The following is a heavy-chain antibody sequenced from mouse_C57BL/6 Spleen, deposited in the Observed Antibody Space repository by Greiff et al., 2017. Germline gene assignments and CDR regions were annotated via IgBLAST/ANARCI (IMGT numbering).Heavy chain of an antibody. CDR3: ARMRTYYSNYGRAMDY. CDR1: GFSLSTFGMG. CDR2: IWWDDDK. V-gene: IGHV8-8*01. D-gene: IGHD2-5*01. Sequence: QVTLKESGPGILQPSQTLSLTCSFSGFSLSTFGMGVGWIRQPSGKGLEWLAHIWWDDDKYYNPALKRRLTISKDTSKNQVFLKIAKVDTADTATYYGARMRTYYSNYGRAMDYWGQGTSVTVSS. J-gene: IGHJ4*01.